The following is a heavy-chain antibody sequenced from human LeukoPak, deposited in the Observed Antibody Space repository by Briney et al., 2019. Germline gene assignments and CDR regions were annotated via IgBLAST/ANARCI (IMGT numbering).Heavy chain of an antibody. CDR3: ARVRHGYYYYYMDV. V-gene: IGHV4-34*01. J-gene: IGHJ6*03. D-gene: IGHD3-16*01. Sequence: PSETLSLTCAVSGGSFSDYYWSWIRQPPGKGLEWIGEINHSGSTNYNPSLKSRVTISVDTSEKQFSLKLNSVSAADTAMYYCARVRHGYYYYYMDVWGKGTTVIISS. CDR2: INHSGST. CDR1: GGSFSDYY.